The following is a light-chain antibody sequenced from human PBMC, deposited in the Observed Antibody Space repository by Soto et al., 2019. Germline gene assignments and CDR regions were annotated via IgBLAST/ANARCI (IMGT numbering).Light chain of an antibody. V-gene: IGKV1-27*01. Sequence: DIQMTQSPPSLSASVGDRVTVTCRASQGISNYLAWYQQKPGKVPELLIYAASTLQSGVPSRFSGSGSGTDFTLNISSLQPEDVATYYCQKYDSDSFTFGPGTKVDIK. CDR1: QGISNY. CDR2: AAS. CDR3: QKYDSDSFT. J-gene: IGKJ3*01.